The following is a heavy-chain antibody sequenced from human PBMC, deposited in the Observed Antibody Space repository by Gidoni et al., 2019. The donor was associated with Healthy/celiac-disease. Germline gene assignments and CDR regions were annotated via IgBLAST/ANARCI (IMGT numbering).Heavy chain of an antibody. CDR1: GFTFSSYA. D-gene: IGHD3-22*01. CDR2: ISGSGGST. V-gene: IGHV3-23*01. CDR3: AKATMIVVVIDWYFDL. J-gene: IGHJ2*01. Sequence: EVQLLESGGGLVQPGGSLRLSCAASGFTFSSYAMSWVRQAPVKGLEWVAAISGSGGSTYYADPVKGRFTISRDNSKNTLYLQMNSLRAEDTAVYYCAKATMIVVVIDWYFDLWGRGTLVTVSS.